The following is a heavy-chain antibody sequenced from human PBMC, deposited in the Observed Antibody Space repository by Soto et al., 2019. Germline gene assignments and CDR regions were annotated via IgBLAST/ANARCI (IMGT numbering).Heavy chain of an antibody. CDR1: GYTFTGHY. Sequence: ASVKVSCKASGYTFTGHYIHWVRQAPEQGPEWMGEIGPGSGATRYAQRFQGRVTMTRDMSITTVYMELNNLSPDDTAVYYCGRGRSGQIVVFYWGQGTPVTVSS. CDR3: GRGRSGQIVVFY. CDR2: IGPGSGAT. J-gene: IGHJ4*02. D-gene: IGHD1-26*01. V-gene: IGHV1-2*02.